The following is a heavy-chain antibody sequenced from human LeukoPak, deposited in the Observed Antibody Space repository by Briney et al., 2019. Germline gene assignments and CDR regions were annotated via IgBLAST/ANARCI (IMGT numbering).Heavy chain of an antibody. CDR2: IGGSGAGT. Sequence: GGSLRLSCAVSGITLSNYGMSWVRQAPGKGLEWVAGIGGSGAGTNYADSVKGRFTISRDNSKNTLYLQMNSLRVGDTAVYFCAKRGVVIRVILVGFHKEAYYFDSWGQGALVTVSS. CDR1: GITLSNYG. D-gene: IGHD3-22*01. CDR3: AKRGVVIRVILVGFHKEAYYFDS. V-gene: IGHV3-23*01. J-gene: IGHJ4*02.